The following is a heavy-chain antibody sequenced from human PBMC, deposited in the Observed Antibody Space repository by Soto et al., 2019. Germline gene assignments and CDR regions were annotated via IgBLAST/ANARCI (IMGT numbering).Heavy chain of an antibody. CDR1: GYSFTSYW. D-gene: IGHD6-13*01. J-gene: IGHJ6*02. V-gene: IGHV5-10-1*01. CDR2: IDPSDSYT. Sequence: LGESLKISCKGSGYSFTSYWISWVRQMPGKGLEWMGRIDPSDSYTNYSPSFQGHVTISADKSISTAYLQWSSLKASDTAMYYCARRNRPLGSFSWYDYYYYGMSFSGQGTTVTGS. CDR3: ARRNRPLGSFSWYDYYYYGMSF.